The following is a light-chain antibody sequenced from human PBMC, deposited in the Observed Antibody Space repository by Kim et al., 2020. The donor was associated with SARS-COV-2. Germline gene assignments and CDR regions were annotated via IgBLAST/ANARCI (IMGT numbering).Light chain of an antibody. V-gene: IGLV3-1*01. CDR2: QDS. J-gene: IGLJ1*01. CDR1: KLGDKY. CDR3: QAWDSSTEV. Sequence: SVSPGQTASITCSGDKLGDKYAFWYQQKPGQSPVLVIYQDSKRPSGIPERFSGSNSGNTATLTISGTQAMDEADYYCQAWDSSTEVFGTGTKAPS.